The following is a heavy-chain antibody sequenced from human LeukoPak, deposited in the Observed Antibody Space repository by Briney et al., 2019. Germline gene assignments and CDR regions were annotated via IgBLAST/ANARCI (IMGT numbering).Heavy chain of an antibody. J-gene: IGHJ6*02. CDR1: GFTFSSYG. Sequence: GGSLRLSCAASGFTFSSYGMHWVRQAPGKGLEWVAFIRYDGSNKYYADSVKGRFTISRDNSKNSLYLQMNSLRAEDTALYYCAKGYGSGYYYYYGMDVWGQGTTVTVSS. CDR2: IRYDGSNK. V-gene: IGHV3-30*02. CDR3: AKGYGSGYYYYYGMDV. D-gene: IGHD3-10*01.